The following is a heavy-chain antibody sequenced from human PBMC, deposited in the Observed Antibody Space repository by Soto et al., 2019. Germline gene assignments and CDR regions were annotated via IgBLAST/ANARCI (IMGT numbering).Heavy chain of an antibody. V-gene: IGHV2-5*01. CDR2: IYWNDDK. CDR3: AHSQTTGGYCSGGSCHFDY. J-gene: IGHJ4*02. CDR1: GFSLSTSGVG. Sequence: SGPTLVNPTQTLTLTCTFSGFSLSTSGVGVGWIRQPPGKALEWLALIYWNDDKRYSPSLKSRLTITKDTSKNQVVLTMTNMDPVDTATYYCAHSQTTGGYCSGGSCHFDYWGQGTLVTVYS. D-gene: IGHD2-15*01.